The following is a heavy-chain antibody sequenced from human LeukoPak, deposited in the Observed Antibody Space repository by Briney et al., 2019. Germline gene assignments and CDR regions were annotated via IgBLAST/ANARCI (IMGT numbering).Heavy chain of an antibody. V-gene: IGHV1-3*01. CDR2: INAANGNT. D-gene: IGHD3-22*01. CDR3: ANPRYDSSGYYYVD. Sequence: ASVKVSCKTSGFTFTTYTMHWVRQAPGQRLEWMGWINAANGNTQYSQKFQGRVTITRDTSASTAYMELSSLRSEDTAVYYCANPRYDSSGYYYVDWGQGTLVTVSS. J-gene: IGHJ4*02. CDR1: GFTFTTYT.